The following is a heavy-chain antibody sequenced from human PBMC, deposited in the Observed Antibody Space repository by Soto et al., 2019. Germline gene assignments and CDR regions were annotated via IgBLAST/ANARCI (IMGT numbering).Heavy chain of an antibody. Sequence: QVQLQESGPGLVRPSQTLSLTCTVSGGSISSGGYYWSSIRQHPGKGLEWTGYIYYSASTYYNPSLKSRVTISVDTSKNQFSLRLSSVTAADTAVYYCARAWGGYFDYWGQGTLVTVSS. CDR2: IYYSAST. CDR3: ARAWGGYFDY. V-gene: IGHV4-31*03. J-gene: IGHJ4*02. D-gene: IGHD3-16*01. CDR1: GGSISSGGYY.